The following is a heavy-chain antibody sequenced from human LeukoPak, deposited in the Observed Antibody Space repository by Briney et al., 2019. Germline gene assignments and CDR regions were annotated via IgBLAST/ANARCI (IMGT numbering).Heavy chain of an antibody. CDR1: GGSMSSYY. V-gene: IGHV4-59*08. Sequence: SETLSLTCTVSGGSMSSYYWNWIRQSPGEGLEGIGYIFYSVSTDYNPSLKRRLTLSVDTSKNQFSLKLSYVTAADTAVSFCVSWAGSLYGMDVWGQGTTVTVSS. D-gene: IGHD7-27*01. CDR2: IFYSVST. J-gene: IGHJ6*02. CDR3: VSWAGSLYGMDV.